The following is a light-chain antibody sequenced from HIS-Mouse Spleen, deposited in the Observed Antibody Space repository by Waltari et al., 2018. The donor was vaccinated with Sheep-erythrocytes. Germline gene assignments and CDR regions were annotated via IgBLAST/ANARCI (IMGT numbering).Light chain of an antibody. V-gene: IGKV1D-13*01. Sequence: AIQLTQSPSSLSASVGDRVTITCRASQGISSALAWYQQKPGKAPKLLIYDASSLESGVPSRFSGSGSVTDFTLTISSLQPEDFATYYCQQCNNYPRTFGQGTKVEIK. J-gene: IGKJ1*01. CDR3: QQCNNYPRT. CDR1: QGISSA. CDR2: DAS.